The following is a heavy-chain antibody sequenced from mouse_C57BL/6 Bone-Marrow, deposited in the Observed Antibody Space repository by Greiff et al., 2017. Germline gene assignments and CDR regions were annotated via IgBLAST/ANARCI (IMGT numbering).Heavy chain of an antibody. CDR1: GFSFNTYA. J-gene: IGHJ3*01. D-gene: IGHD2-1*01. CDR3: VRHDSLLWDFAY. V-gene: IGHV10-1*01. Sequence: DVMLVESGGGLVQPKGSLKLSCAASGFSFNTYAMNWVRQAPGKGLEWVARIRSKSNNYATYYADSVKDRFTISRDDSESMLYLQMNNLKTEDTAMYYCVRHDSLLWDFAYWGQGTLVTVSA. CDR2: IRSKSNNYAT.